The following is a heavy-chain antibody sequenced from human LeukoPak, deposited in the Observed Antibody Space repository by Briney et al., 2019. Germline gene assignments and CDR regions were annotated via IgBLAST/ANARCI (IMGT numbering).Heavy chain of an antibody. V-gene: IGHV1-18*01. J-gene: IGHJ4*02. CDR1: GYTFTSYG. CDR2: ISVYNGNT. Sequence: ASVKVSCKASGYTFTSYGISWVRQAPGQGLEWMGWISVYNGNTNYAQKLQGRVTMTTDTSTSTAYMELRSLRSDDTAVYYRARDKGRRYYDFWSGYYTEPDYWGQGTLVTVSS. D-gene: IGHD3-3*01. CDR3: ARDKGRRYYDFWSGYYTEPDY.